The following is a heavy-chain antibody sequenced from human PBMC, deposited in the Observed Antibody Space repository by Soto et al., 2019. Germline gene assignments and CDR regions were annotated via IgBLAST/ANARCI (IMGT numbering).Heavy chain of an antibody. CDR3: ARDGSRWGSRYYFDY. D-gene: IGHD3-10*01. CDR1: LFTFSSYA. CDR2: ISYDGSNK. V-gene: IGHV3-30-3*01. J-gene: IGHJ4*02. Sequence: GGSLRLSCAACLFTFSSYAMHWVRQAPGKGLEWVAVISYDGSNKYYADSVKGRFTISRDNSKNTLYLQMNSLRAEDTAVYYCARDGSRWGSRYYFDYWGQGPLVTVYS.